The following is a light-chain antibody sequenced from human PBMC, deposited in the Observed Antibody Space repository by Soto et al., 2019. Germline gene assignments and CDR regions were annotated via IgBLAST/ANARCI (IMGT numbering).Light chain of an antibody. CDR2: EVS. V-gene: IGLV2-8*01. CDR3: SSYAGSNTSV. CDR1: SSDVGGYNY. Sequence: QSALTQPPSASGSPGQSVTISCTGTSSDVGGYNYVSWYQQHPGKAPKLMIYEVSKRPSGVPDRFSGSKSGNTASLTVSGLQPEDEAEYYCSSYAGSNTSVFGTGTQVTVL. J-gene: IGLJ1*01.